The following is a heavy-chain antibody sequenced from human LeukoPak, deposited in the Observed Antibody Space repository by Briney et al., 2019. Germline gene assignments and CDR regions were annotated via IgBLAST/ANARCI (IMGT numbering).Heavy chain of an antibody. J-gene: IGHJ4*02. CDR1: GGSISSYY. Sequence: SETLSLTCTVSGGSISSYYGSWIRQPPGKGVEWIGYIYYSGSTNYNPSLKSRVTISVDTSKNQFSLKLSSVTAADTAVYYCAREPYYYGSGRGFDYWGQGTLVTVSS. CDR3: AREPYYYGSGRGFDY. D-gene: IGHD3-10*01. V-gene: IGHV4-59*01. CDR2: IYYSGST.